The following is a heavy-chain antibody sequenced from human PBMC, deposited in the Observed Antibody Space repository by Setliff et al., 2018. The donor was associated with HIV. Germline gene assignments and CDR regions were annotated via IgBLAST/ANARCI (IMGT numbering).Heavy chain of an antibody. Sequence: GASVKVSCKTSGYTFSTYFIHWVRQAPGQGLEWMGTINTSGGHTSYAQKFQGRATMTRDTSTSTVYMELSSLRSEDTAVYYCARDSSFVAAYNYCSGFSYFDFWGQGTLVTVSS. CDR2: INTSGGHT. J-gene: IGHJ4*02. D-gene: IGHD2-15*01. CDR3: ARDSSFVAAYNYCSGFSYFDF. V-gene: IGHV1-46*01. CDR1: GYTFSTYF.